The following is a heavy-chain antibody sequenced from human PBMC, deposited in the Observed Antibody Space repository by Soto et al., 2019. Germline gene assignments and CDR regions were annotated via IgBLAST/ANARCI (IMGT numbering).Heavy chain of an antibody. Sequence: SVKVSCKASGGTFSSYAISWVRQAPGQGLEWMGGIIPIFGTANYAQKFQGRVTITADESTSTAYMELSSLRSEDTAVYYCARLRYFDWLPDYYGMDVWGQGTTVTVSS. CDR3: ARLRYFDWLPDYYGMDV. CDR2: IIPIFGTA. J-gene: IGHJ6*02. D-gene: IGHD3-9*01. CDR1: GGTFSSYA. V-gene: IGHV1-69*13.